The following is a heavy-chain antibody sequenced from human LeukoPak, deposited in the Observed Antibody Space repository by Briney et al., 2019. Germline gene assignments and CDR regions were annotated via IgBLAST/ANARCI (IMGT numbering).Heavy chain of an antibody. V-gene: IGHV3-23*01. J-gene: IGHJ4*02. CDR1: GFTFSSYA. D-gene: IGHD3-22*01. Sequence: GGSLRLSCAASGFTFSSYAMSWVRQAPGKGLEWVSAINTPGGSTYYADSVKGRFTISRNNSKNTLYLQMNSLRAEDTALYYCARDKSSGYYYFDYWGQGTLVTVSS. CDR3: ARDKSSGYYYFDY. CDR2: INTPGGST.